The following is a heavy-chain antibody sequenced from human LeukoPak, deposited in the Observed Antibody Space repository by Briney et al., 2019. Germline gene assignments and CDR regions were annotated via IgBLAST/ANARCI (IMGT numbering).Heavy chain of an antibody. CDR2: IKEDGSEK. J-gene: IGHJ4*02. D-gene: IGHD6-13*01. V-gene: IGHV3-7*01. CDR3: ARGGYSSSWYVGSRFDY. CDR1: GFTFTSYW. Sequence: GGSLRLSCAASGFTFTSYWMTWVRQAPGTGLELVANIKEDGSEKYYVDSVKGRFTISRDNAKNSLYLQMNSLRAEDTAVYYCARGGYSSSWYVGSRFDYWGQGTLVTVSS.